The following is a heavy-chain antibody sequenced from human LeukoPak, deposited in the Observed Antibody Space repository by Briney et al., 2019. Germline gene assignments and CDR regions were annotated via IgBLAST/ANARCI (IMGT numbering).Heavy chain of an antibody. CDR3: ARVAGPFSLRGYSGYDFDY. V-gene: IGHV1-2*02. CDR2: INPNSGGT. Sequence: ASVKVSCKASGYTFTGYYMHWVRQAPGQGLEWMGWINPNSGGTNYAQKFQGRVTMTRDTSISTAYMELSRLRSDDTAVYCCARVAGPFSLRGYSGYDFDYWGQGTLVTVSS. J-gene: IGHJ4*02. D-gene: IGHD5-12*01. CDR1: GYTFTGYY.